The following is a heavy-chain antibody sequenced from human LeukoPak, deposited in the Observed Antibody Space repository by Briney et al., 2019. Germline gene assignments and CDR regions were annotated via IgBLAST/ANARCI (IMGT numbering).Heavy chain of an antibody. CDR3: ARDPLRGVNNWFDP. CDR2: INPYSGGT. J-gene: IGHJ5*02. Sequence: ASVKVSCKASGYTFTGYYMHWVRQAPGQGLEWMGWINPYSGGTNYAQKFQGRVTMTRDTSISTAYMELSRLRSDDTAVYYCARDPLRGVNNWFDPWGQGTLVTVSS. CDR1: GYTFTGYY. V-gene: IGHV1-2*02. D-gene: IGHD3-10*01.